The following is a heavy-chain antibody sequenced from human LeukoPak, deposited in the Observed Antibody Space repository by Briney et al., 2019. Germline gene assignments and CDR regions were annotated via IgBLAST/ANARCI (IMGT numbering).Heavy chain of an antibody. J-gene: IGHJ4*02. Sequence: SETLSLTCTVSGGSISRSGYYWNWIRQPPGKGLEWIASVSYSGTPYYSPSLRSRITISVDTSKNQFSLKLSSVTAADTAVYYCAREAEWSGYFNNWGQGTLVTVSS. CDR3: AREAEWSGYFNN. V-gene: IGHV4-39*02. D-gene: IGHD3-3*01. CDR2: VSYSGTP. CDR1: GGSISRSGYY.